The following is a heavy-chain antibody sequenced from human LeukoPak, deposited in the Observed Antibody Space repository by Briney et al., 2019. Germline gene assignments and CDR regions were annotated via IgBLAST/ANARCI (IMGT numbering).Heavy chain of an antibody. Sequence: PGGSLRPSCAAYGFTFSNSAMNWVSQVPGKGLEWVSSIDYDSSHIYYAASVRGRFTISRDNARNSVYLQMNSLRVEDTAVYYSARDPLRYLRVGHYDYWGQGTLVAVSS. CDR1: GFTFSNSA. CDR2: IDYDSSHI. V-gene: IGHV3-21*01. J-gene: IGHJ4*02. CDR3: ARDPLRYLRVGHYDY. D-gene: IGHD3-9*01.